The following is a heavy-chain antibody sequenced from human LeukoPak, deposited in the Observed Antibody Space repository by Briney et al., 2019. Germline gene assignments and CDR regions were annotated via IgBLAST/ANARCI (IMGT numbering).Heavy chain of an antibody. CDR2: ISAYNGNT. Sequence: ASVKVSCKASGYTFTGYYMHWVRQAPGQGLEWMGWISAYNGNTNYAQKLQGRVTMTTDTSTSTAYMELRSLRSDDTAVYYCARDSDWGLDYWGQGTLVTVSS. D-gene: IGHD3-9*01. CDR1: GYTFTGYY. J-gene: IGHJ4*02. V-gene: IGHV1-18*04. CDR3: ARDSDWGLDY.